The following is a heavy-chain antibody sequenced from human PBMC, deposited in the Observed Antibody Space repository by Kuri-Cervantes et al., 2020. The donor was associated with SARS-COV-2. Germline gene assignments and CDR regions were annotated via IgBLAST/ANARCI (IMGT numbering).Heavy chain of an antibody. CDR3: ARSRRQQGIDY. CDR1: GYTFTHYA. J-gene: IGHJ4*02. Sequence: ASVKVSCKASGYTFTHYAINWVRQAPGQGLEWMGWINTYTGSPTYAQGFTGRLVFSLDTSVSTAYLQISSLKADDTAVYYCARSRRQQGIDYWGQGTLVTVSS. V-gene: IGHV7-4-1*02. CDR2: INTYTGSP. D-gene: IGHD6-13*01.